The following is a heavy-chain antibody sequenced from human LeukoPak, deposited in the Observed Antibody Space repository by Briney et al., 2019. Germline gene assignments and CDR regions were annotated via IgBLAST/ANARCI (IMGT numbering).Heavy chain of an antibody. CDR1: GASIRSYY. J-gene: IGHJ5*02. CDR2: IYHTGST. Sequence: SETLSLTCSVSGASIRSYYWSWIRQPPEKGLEWIGYIYHTGSTNYSPSLNSRVTMSVDTSKNEFSLKLSSVTAADTAVYYCARQSRLVIFGVANHWFDPWTQGTLVTVSS. CDR3: ARQSRLVIFGVANHWFDP. D-gene: IGHD3-3*01. V-gene: IGHV4-59*08.